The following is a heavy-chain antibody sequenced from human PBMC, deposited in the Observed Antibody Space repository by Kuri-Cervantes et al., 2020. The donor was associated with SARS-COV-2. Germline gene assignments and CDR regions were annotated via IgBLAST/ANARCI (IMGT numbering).Heavy chain of an antibody. Sequence: SETLSLTCTVSGGSISSSSYYWGWIRQPPGKGLEWIGSIYYSGSTYYNPSLKSRVTISVDTSKNQFSLRLSSVTAADTAVYYCEKITSRRGIDYWGQGTLVTVSS. CDR3: EKITSRRGIDY. CDR2: IYYSGST. D-gene: IGHD3-16*01. J-gene: IGHJ4*02. V-gene: IGHV4-39*07. CDR1: GGSISSSSYY.